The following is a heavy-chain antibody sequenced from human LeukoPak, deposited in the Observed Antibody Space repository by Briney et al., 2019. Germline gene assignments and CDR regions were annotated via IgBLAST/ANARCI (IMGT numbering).Heavy chain of an antibody. J-gene: IGHJ4*02. Sequence: GGSLRLSCAASGFTFGDYAMHWVRQAPGKGLEWVSGISWNSGSIGYADSVKGRFTISRDNAKNSLYLQMNSLRAEDTALYYCAKARYGDYPGYFDYWGQGTLVTVSS. CDR2: ISWNSGSI. V-gene: IGHV3-9*01. D-gene: IGHD4-17*01. CDR3: AKARYGDYPGYFDY. CDR1: GFTFGDYA.